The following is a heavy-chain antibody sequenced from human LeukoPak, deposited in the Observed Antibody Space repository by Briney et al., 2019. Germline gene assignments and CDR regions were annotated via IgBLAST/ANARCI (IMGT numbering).Heavy chain of an antibody. Sequence: SETLSLTCTVSGGSISTSNYYWGWIRQPPGKGLEWIGNIFYSGSTYYSPSLKSRVTISLDTSRNQFSLKLSSVTAADTAVYYCARGIQLWLQNWFDPWGQGTLVTVSS. J-gene: IGHJ5*02. D-gene: IGHD5-18*01. V-gene: IGHV4-39*07. CDR3: ARGIQLWLQNWFDP. CDR1: GGSISTSNYY. CDR2: IFYSGST.